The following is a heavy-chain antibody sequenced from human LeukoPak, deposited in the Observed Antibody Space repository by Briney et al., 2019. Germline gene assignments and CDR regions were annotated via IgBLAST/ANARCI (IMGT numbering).Heavy chain of an antibody. V-gene: IGHV4-39*07. D-gene: IGHD5-24*01. CDR3: ARAVRRDGYNRDFDY. Sequence: PSETLSLTCTVSGGSISSSSYYWGWIRQPPGKGLEWIGSIYYSGSTYYNPSLKSRVTISVDTSKNQFSLKLSSVTAADTAVYYCARAVRRDGYNRDFDYWGQGTLVTVSS. CDR2: IYYSGST. CDR1: GGSISSSSYY. J-gene: IGHJ4*02.